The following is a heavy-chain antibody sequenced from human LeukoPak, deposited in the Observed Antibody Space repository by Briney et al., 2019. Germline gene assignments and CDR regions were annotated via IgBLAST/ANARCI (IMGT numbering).Heavy chain of an antibody. V-gene: IGHV1-18*01. D-gene: IGHD1-26*01. J-gene: IGHJ4*02. Sequence: ASVKVSCKASGYTFTSYGISWVRQAPGQGLEWMGWISAYNGNTNYAQKLQGRVTMTTDTSTSTAYVELRSLRSDDTAVYYCARVVGATTFNDYWGQGTLVTVSS. CDR1: GYTFTSYG. CDR2: ISAYNGNT. CDR3: ARVVGATTFNDY.